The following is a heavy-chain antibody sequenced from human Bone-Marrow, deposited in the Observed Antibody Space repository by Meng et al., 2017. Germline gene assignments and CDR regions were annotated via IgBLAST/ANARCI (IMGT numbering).Heavy chain of an antibody. CDR2: MNPNSGNT. V-gene: IGHV1-8*01. CDR1: GYTFTTYD. D-gene: IGHD3-16*01. J-gene: IGHJ4*02. CDR3: ARRKGGSGTHPAY. Sequence: ASVKVSCKASGYTFTTYDINWVRQATGQGPEWMGWMNPNSGNTGYAQKFQGRVTLSRNTSIATAYMELSSLRPDDTAVYYCARRKGGSGTHPAYWGQGTLVTVSS.